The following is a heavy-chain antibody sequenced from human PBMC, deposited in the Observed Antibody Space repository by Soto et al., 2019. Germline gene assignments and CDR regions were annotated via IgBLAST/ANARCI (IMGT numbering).Heavy chain of an antibody. CDR1: GFTFSSYA. V-gene: IGHV3-23*01. CDR3: AKAPGEIYYYYGMDV. Sequence: PGGSLRLSCAASGFTFSSYAMSWVRQAPGKGLEWVSAISGSGGSTYYADFVKGRFTISRDNSKNTLYLQMNSLRAEGTAVYYCAKAPGEIYYYYGMDVWGQGTTVTVSS. CDR2: ISGSGGST. J-gene: IGHJ6*02.